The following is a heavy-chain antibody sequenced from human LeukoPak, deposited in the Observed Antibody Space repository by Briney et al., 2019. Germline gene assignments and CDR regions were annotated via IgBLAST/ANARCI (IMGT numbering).Heavy chain of an antibody. D-gene: IGHD3-10*01. CDR3: ARGTYYGSGSYSPLSGYGMDV. V-gene: IGHV1-2*04. J-gene: IGHJ6*02. Sequence: ASVKVSCKASGYTFTGYYMHWVRQAPGQGLEWMGWTNPNSGGTNYAQKFQGWVTMTRDTSISTAYMELSRLRSDDTAVYYCARGTYYGSGSYSPLSGYGMDVWGQGTTVTVSS. CDR2: TNPNSGGT. CDR1: GYTFTGYY.